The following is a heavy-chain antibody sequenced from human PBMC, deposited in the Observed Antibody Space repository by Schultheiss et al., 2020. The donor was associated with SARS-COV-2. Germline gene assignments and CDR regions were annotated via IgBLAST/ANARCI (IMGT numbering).Heavy chain of an antibody. CDR3: AKMLGSYCSSTSCDHDAFDI. V-gene: IGHV3-9*01. D-gene: IGHD2-2*01. CDR1: GFTFDDYA. J-gene: IGHJ3*02. CDR2: ISWNSGSI. Sequence: SLKISCAASGFTFDDYAMHWVRQAPGKGLEWVSGISWNSGSIGYADSVKGRFTISRDNAKNSLYLQMNSLRAEDTALYYCAKMLGSYCSSTSCDHDAFDIWGQGTMVTVSS.